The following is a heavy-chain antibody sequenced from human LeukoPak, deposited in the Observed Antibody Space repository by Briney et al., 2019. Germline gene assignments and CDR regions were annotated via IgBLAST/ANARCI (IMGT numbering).Heavy chain of an antibody. V-gene: IGHV3-21*01. Sequence: GGSLKLSCAASGFTFSSYSMNWVRQAPGKGLEWVSSISSSSSYIYYADSVKGRFTISRDNAKNSLYLQMNSLRAEDTAVYYCAREHYYDSSPFDYWGQGTLVTVSS. J-gene: IGHJ4*02. D-gene: IGHD3-22*01. CDR1: GFTFSSYS. CDR2: ISSSSSYI. CDR3: AREHYYDSSPFDY.